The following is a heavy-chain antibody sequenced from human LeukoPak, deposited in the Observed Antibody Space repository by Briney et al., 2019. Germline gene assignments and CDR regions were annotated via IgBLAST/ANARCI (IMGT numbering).Heavy chain of an antibody. Sequence: KSGESLKISCKDSGYLFTSYWIAWVRQRPGKGLEWMGIIYPGDSDTRYSPSFQGRVTISADKSINTAYLLWSSLQASDTATYYCARQDASGTYDAFDVWGQGTVVTVFS. D-gene: IGHD3-10*01. V-gene: IGHV5-51*01. CDR3: ARQDASGTYDAFDV. CDR1: GYLFTSYW. J-gene: IGHJ3*01. CDR2: IYPGDSDT.